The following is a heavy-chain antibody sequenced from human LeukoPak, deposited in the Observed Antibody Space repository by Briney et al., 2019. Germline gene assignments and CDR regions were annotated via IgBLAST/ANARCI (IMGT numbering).Heavy chain of an antibody. CDR3: ARLNNWRAYCHY. CDR1: AFAFSSKW. D-gene: IGHD1-20*01. J-gene: IGHJ4*02. CDR2: IRHDGHES. Sequence: GGSLRLSCVVSAFAFSSKWMSWVRQGPGTGLEWVASIRHDGHESFYVDSVKGRFTISRDNAKDSLYLQMDSLTAEDTAVYYCARLNNWRAYCHYWGQGTLVTV. V-gene: IGHV3-7*05.